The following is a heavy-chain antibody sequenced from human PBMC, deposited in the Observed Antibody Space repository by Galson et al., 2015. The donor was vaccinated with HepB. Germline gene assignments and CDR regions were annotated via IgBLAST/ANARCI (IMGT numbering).Heavy chain of an antibody. Sequence: LTCTVSGGSISSYYWSWIRQPPGKGLEWIGYIYYSGSTSYNPSLKSRVTISVDTSKNQFSLKLSSVTAADTAVYYCAKGVRSGYDPTDAFDIWGQGTMVTVSS. CDR3: AKGVRSGYDPTDAFDI. V-gene: IGHV4-59*01. CDR2: IYYSGST. D-gene: IGHD5-12*01. CDR1: GGSISSYY. J-gene: IGHJ3*02.